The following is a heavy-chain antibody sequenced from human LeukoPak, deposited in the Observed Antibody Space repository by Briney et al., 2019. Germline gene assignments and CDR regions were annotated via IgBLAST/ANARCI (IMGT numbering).Heavy chain of an antibody. V-gene: IGHV3-33*01. CDR1: GFTFSSYG. CDR3: ARYRGGYSSSSPYYYYDMDV. J-gene: IGHJ6*02. CDR2: IWYDGSNK. Sequence: GGSLRLSCAASGFTFSSYGMHWVRQAPGKGLEWVAVIWYDGSNKYYADSVKGRFTISRDNSKNTLYLQMNSLRAEDTAVYYCARYRGGYSSSSPYYYYDMDVWGQGTTVTVSS. D-gene: IGHD6-6*01.